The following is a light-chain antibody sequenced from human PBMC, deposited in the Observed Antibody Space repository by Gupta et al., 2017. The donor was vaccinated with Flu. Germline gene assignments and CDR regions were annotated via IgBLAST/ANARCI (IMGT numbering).Light chain of an antibody. J-gene: IGLJ2*01. Sequence: ALAPPSPLAGAPGPSITISCTGSSSDIGGFNLVSWYQLHPDKAPKLLIFEAYKRPSGVSNRFSGSKSGNTASLTISGFQAEDDGDYFCCSYAGSSTLIFGGGTKLTVL. CDR2: EAY. V-gene: IGLV2-23*01. CDR3: CSYAGSSTLI. CDR1: SSDIGGFNL.